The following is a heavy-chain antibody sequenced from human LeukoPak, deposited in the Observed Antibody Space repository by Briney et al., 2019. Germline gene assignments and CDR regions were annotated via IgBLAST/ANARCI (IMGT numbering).Heavy chain of an antibody. J-gene: IGHJ4*02. CDR3: ARSPPIVATPPDY. CDR2: INPNSGGT. Sequence: GASVKVSCKASGYTFTGYYMHWVRQAPGQGLEWMGWINPNSGGTNYAQKFQGRVTMTRDTSISTAYMELRRLRSDDTAVYYCARSPPIVATPPDYWGQGTLVTVSS. V-gene: IGHV1-2*02. CDR1: GYTFTGYY. D-gene: IGHD5-12*01.